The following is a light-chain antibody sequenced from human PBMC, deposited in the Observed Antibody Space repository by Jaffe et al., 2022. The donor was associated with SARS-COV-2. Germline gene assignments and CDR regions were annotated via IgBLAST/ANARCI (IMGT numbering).Light chain of an antibody. CDR2: DAS. CDR3: QQRTNWPLT. Sequence: EIVLTQSPATLSLSPGERATLSCRASQTVDIYLAWYQQKPGQAPRLLVYDASNRATGIPARFSGSGSGTAFTLTISSLEPEDFAVYFCQQRTNWPLTFGGGTKVEI. CDR1: QTVDIY. J-gene: IGKJ4*01. V-gene: IGKV3-11*01.